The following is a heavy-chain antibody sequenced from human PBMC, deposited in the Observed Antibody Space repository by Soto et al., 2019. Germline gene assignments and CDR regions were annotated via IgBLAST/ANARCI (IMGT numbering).Heavy chain of an antibody. J-gene: IGHJ6*02. V-gene: IGHV3-7*03. D-gene: IGHD3-16*01. CDR2: INEDGSDK. Sequence: SLRLSCAASGFTLSSSWMSWVRQAPGKGLEWVTNINEDGSDKYYVDSVKGRFTISRDGTTKSVSLQMTSLKREDTGLYYCARETLSYGSALDVWGQGTTVTVSS. CDR1: GFTLSSSW. CDR3: ARETLSYGSALDV.